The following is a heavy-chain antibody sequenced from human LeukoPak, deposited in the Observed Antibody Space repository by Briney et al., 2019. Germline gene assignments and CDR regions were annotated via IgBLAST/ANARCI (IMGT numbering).Heavy chain of an antibody. D-gene: IGHD5-12*01. CDR1: GFTSSSYE. J-gene: IGHJ4*02. Sequence: GGSLRLSCAASGFTSSSYEMNWVRQAPGKGLEWVSYISSSGSTIYYADSVKGRFTISRDNAKNSLYLQMNSLRAEDTAVYYCARAGMVATPGIYYFDYRGQGTLVTVSS. V-gene: IGHV3-48*03. CDR2: ISSSGSTI. CDR3: ARAGMVATPGIYYFDY.